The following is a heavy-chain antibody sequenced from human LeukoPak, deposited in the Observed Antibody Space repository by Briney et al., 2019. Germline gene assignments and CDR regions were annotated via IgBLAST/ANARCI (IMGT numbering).Heavy chain of an antibody. CDR1: GFTFSSYW. D-gene: IGHD2-2*01. CDR3: ARGGSGYCSSASCHPFDY. V-gene: IGHV3-74*01. J-gene: IGHJ4*02. CDR2: INSDGSST. Sequence: PGGSLRLSCAASGFTFSSYWMHWVRQAPGKGLVWVSRINSDGSSTSYADSVKGRFTISRDNAKNTLYLQMNSLRAEDTAVYYCARGGSGYCSSASCHPFDYWGQGTLVTVSS.